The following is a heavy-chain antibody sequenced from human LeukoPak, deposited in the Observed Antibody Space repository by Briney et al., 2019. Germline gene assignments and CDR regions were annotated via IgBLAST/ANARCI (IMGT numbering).Heavy chain of an antibody. Sequence: SETLSLTCTVSVGSISSSTYYWGWIRQPPGKGLEWIGPIYYSGSTYYNASLKSRVTISVDTSRNQFSLKLSSVTAADTAVYYCARAYCSSASCAKLGYFDYWGQGTLATVSS. CDR2: IYYSGST. CDR1: VGSISSSTYY. J-gene: IGHJ4*02. D-gene: IGHD2-2*01. CDR3: ARAYCSSASCAKLGYFDY. V-gene: IGHV4-39*01.